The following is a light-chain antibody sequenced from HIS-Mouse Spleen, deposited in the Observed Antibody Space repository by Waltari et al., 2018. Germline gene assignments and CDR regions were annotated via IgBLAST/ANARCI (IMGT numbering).Light chain of an antibody. CDR3: NSRDSSGNHVV. J-gene: IGLJ2*01. Sequence: SSELTQDPAVSVALGQTGRITCQGNSLRSYCASVYQTKPGQAPVLVIYGKTNRPSGIPDRFSGSSSGNTASLTITGAQAEDEADYYCNSRDSSGNHVVFGGGTKLTVL. V-gene: IGLV3-19*01. CDR2: GKT. CDR1: SLRSYC.